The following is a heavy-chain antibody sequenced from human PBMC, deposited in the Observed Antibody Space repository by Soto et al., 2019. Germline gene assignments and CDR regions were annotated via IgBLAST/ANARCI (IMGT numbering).Heavy chain of an antibody. CDR3: ARAVRLRLDN. J-gene: IGHJ4*02. D-gene: IGHD4-17*01. Sequence: QVQLQESGPGLVKPSQTLSLTCTVSGGSITSGGYYWSWIRQHPGKGLEWIGYIYYSGSTYYNPSLKSRVNISLDTSKNPFSLNLSSVTAADTATYYCARAVRLRLDNWGQGTLVTVSS. V-gene: IGHV4-31*03. CDR1: GGSITSGGYY. CDR2: IYYSGST.